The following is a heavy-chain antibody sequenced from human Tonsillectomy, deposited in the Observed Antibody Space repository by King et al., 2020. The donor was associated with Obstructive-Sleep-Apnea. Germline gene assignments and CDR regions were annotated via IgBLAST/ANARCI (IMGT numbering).Heavy chain of an antibody. Sequence: VQLVESGGGLVQPGGSLRLSCAASGFTFSSYAMSWVRQAPGKGLEWVSGISGSGGSTYYADSVKGRFTISRDNSKKTLYLQMNSLRAEDTAVYYCAKEGGTIFGVVRNYGMDVWGQGTTVTVSS. V-gene: IGHV3-23*04. CDR1: GFTFSSYA. D-gene: IGHD3-3*01. CDR2: ISGSGGST. J-gene: IGHJ6*02. CDR3: AKEGGTIFGVVRNYGMDV.